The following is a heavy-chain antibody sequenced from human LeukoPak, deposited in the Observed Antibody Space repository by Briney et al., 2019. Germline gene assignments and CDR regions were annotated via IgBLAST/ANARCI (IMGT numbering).Heavy chain of an antibody. J-gene: IGHJ6*03. CDR1: GYSFTSYW. Sequence: GESLKISCKGSGYSFTSYWIGWVRQMPGKGLEWMGIIYPDDSNTKYSPSFQGQVTISADKSISTAYLQWSSLKASDTAMYYCARLAFCTNAVCFSNYYYSMDVWGRGTTVTVSS. V-gene: IGHV5-51*01. CDR3: ARLAFCTNAVCFSNYYYSMDV. CDR2: IYPDDSNT. D-gene: IGHD2-8*01.